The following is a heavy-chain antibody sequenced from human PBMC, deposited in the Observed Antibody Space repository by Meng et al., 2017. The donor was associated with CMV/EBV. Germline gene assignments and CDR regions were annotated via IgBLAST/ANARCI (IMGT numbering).Heavy chain of an antibody. J-gene: IGHJ5*02. CDR2: IYTSGST. Sequence: QKTVPDPVTPSETCSLTCTVSGGSISSYYWSWIRQPAGKGLEWIGRIYTSGSTNYNTSLKSRVTMSVDTSKNQFSLKLSSVTAADTAVYYCARSMVVAGDWFDPWGQGTLVTVSS. CDR3: ARSMVVAGDWFDP. V-gene: IGHV4-4*07. CDR1: GGSISSYY. D-gene: IGHD2-15*01.